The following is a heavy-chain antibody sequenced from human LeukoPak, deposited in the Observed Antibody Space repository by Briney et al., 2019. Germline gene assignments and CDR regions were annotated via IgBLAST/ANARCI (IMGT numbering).Heavy chain of an antibody. Sequence: ASVKVSCKASGYTFTGYYMHWVRQAPGQGLEWMGWINPNSGGTNYAQKFQGRVTMTRDTSIRTAYMELSRLRSDDAAVYYCARWTRYYYGIDVWGQGTTVTVSS. V-gene: IGHV1-2*02. CDR1: GYTFTGYY. CDR2: INPNSGGT. D-gene: IGHD3/OR15-3a*01. CDR3: ARWTRYYYGIDV. J-gene: IGHJ6*02.